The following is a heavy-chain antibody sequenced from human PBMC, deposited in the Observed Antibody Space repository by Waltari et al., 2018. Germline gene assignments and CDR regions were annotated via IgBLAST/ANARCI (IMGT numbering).Heavy chain of an antibody. V-gene: IGHV1-2*06. CDR2: IHPTRGGT. D-gene: IGHD6-13*01. CDR3: ARTPRRQLDRSDY. Sequence: QVQLVQSGAEVKKPGASVKVSCKASGYTFTGYYMHWVRQAPGQGLEWMGRIHPTRGGTNYAQKFQGRVTMTRDTSISPAYMELSRLRSDDTAVYYCARTPRRQLDRSDYWGQGTLVTVSS. CDR1: GYTFTGYY. J-gene: IGHJ4*02.